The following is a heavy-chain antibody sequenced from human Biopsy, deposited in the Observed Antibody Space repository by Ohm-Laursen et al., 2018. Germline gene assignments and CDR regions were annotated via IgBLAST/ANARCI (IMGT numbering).Heavy chain of an antibody. CDR3: ARDALGGGSYRFFY. CDR2: IIPIFGTA. D-gene: IGHD1-26*01. V-gene: IGHV1-69*01. J-gene: IGHJ4*02. CDR1: GGTFTNYA. Sequence: SSVKVSCKVSGGTFTNYAISWVRQAPGQGLEWMGGIIPIFGTANYAQKFQGRVTITADESTSTAYMELSSLRSDDTAVYYCARDALGGGSYRFFYWGQSSLVTVSS.